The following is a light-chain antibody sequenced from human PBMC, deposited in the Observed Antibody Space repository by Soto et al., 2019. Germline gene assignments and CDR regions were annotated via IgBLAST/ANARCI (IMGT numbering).Light chain of an antibody. J-gene: IGKJ5*01. CDR3: QQYATSPIT. CDR2: GAF. V-gene: IGKV3-20*01. CDR1: PSVTNY. Sequence: PGERATLSCRASPSVTNYLAWYQQKPGQPPRLLIYGAFNRAAGIPDRFTGSGSGTDFTLTITPLEPEDFAVYFCQQYATSPITFGQGTRLEIK.